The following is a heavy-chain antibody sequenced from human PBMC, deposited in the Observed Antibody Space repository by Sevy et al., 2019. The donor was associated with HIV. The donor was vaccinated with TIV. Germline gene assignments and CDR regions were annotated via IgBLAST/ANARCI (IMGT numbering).Heavy chain of an antibody. CDR1: GGPISSSSYY. Sequence: SETLSLTCTVSGGPISSSSYYWGWIRQPPGKGLEWIGSIYYSGSTYYDPSLKSRVTISVDTSKNQFSLKLSSVTAADTAVYYCARLDCGGDCANAFDIWGQGTMVTVSS. J-gene: IGHJ3*02. CDR3: ARLDCGGDCANAFDI. D-gene: IGHD2-21*02. V-gene: IGHV4-39*01. CDR2: IYYSGST.